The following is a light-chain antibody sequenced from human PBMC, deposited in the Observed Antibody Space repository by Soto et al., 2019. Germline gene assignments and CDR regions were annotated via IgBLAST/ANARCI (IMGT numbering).Light chain of an antibody. V-gene: IGKV3-20*01. J-gene: IGKJ1*01. Sequence: EIVFTQSPGTLSLSPGERATLSCRASQSVSSSYLAWYQQKPGQAPRLLLYGASSRATGIPDRFSGSGSGPDFTLTISRLEPADFAVYYCQQYGSSPWTFCQGTKVEIK. CDR3: QQYGSSPWT. CDR2: GAS. CDR1: QSVSSSY.